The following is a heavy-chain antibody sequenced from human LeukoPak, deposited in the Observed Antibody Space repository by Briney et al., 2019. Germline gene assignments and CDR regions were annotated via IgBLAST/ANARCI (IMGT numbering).Heavy chain of an antibody. CDR3: AKGRDIVATTSFDY. D-gene: IGHD5-12*01. CDR2: ISWNSGSI. J-gene: IGHJ4*02. V-gene: IGHV3-9*01. Sequence: PGGSLRLSCEASGFTFSSYSMNWVRHAPGKGLEWVSGISWNSGSIGYADSVKGRFTISRDNAKNSLYLQMNSLRAEDTALYYCAKGRDIVATTSFDYWGQGTLVTVSS. CDR1: GFTFSSYS.